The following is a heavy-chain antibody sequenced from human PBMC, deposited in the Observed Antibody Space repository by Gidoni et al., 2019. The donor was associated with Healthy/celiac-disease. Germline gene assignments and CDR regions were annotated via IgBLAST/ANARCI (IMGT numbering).Heavy chain of an antibody. Sequence: QVQLVQSGAEVKKPGASVKVSCKASGYTFTSYSMHWVRQAPGHRLEWMGWSNAGNGNTKYSQECQGRVTITRDTSASTAYMELSSLRSEDMAVYYCVRESVYCSGGSCYHALGYWGQGTLVTVSS. CDR1: GYTFTSYS. J-gene: IGHJ4*02. V-gene: IGHV1-3*02. D-gene: IGHD2-15*01. CDR2: SNAGNGNT. CDR3: VRESVYCSGGSCYHALGY.